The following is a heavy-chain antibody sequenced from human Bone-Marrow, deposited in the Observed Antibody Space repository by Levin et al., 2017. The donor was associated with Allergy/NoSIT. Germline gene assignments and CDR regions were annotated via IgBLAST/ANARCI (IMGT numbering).Heavy chain of an antibody. Sequence: ASVKVSCKAFGYTFTRFAVHWVRQAPGQRLEWMGWINGANGKTEYSQKFQDRVTITADTSATTAYMDLSSLRSEDTAVYYCARGESEAEIPQGGFCDDDGCYEAKRQWYFALWGRGTLVTVSS. D-gene: IGHD2-2*01. CDR2: INGANGKT. V-gene: IGHV1-3*01. CDR3: ARGESEAEIPQGGFCDDDGCYEAKRQWYFAL. CDR1: GYTFTRFA. J-gene: IGHJ2*01.